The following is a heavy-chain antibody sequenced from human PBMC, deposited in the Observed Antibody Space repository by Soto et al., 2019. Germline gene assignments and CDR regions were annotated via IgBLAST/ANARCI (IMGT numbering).Heavy chain of an antibody. V-gene: IGHV4-59*08. CDR1: GGSISSYY. CDR3: ARHKRQQLVEEPFDI. D-gene: IGHD6-13*01. J-gene: IGHJ3*02. CDR2: IYYSGST. Sequence: PSETLSLTCTVSGGSISSYYWSWIRQPPGKGLEWIGYIYYSGSTNYNPSLKSRVTISVDTSKNQFSLKLSSVTAADTAVYYCARHKRQQLVEEPFDIWGQGTMVTVSS.